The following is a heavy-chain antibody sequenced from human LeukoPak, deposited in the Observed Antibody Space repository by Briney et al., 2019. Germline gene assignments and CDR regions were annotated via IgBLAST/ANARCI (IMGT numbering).Heavy chain of an antibody. CDR2: IKSDGSTA. D-gene: IGHD4-17*01. CDR1: GFTFSNYW. J-gene: IGHJ5*02. CDR3: AKSDYFDP. Sequence: GGSLRLSCAASGFTFSNYWMNWIRQAPGKGLVWVSRIKSDGSTATYADSVKGRFSVSRDNAKNTVYLQMSSLRTEDTAVYYCAKSDYFDPWGQGTLVTVSS. V-gene: IGHV3-74*01.